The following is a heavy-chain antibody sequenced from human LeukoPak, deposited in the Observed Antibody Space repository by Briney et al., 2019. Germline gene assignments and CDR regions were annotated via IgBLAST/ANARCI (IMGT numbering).Heavy chain of an antibody. V-gene: IGHV3-7*01. CDR1: GFTFSSYW. CDR3: ARPPYSGGWYLMF. D-gene: IGHD6-19*01. CDR2: IKQDGSEK. J-gene: IGHJ4*02. Sequence: GGSLRLSCAASGFTFSSYWMSWVRQAPGKGLEWVANIKQDGSEKYYVDSVKGRFTISRDNAKNSLYLQMNSLRAEDTAVYYCARPPYSGGWYLMFWGQGTLVTVSS.